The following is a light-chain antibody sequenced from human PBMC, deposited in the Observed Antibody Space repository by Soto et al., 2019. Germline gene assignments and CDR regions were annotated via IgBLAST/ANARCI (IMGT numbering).Light chain of an antibody. V-gene: IGLV2-8*01. J-gene: IGLJ2*01. Sequence: QSVLTQPPSASGSPGQSVTISCTGTSSDVGGYNYVSWYQQHPGKAPKLIIYEVTQRPSGVPDRFSGSKSGNTASLTVSGLQTDDEADYYCSSYAGSDNFGVFGGGTKLPVL. CDR1: SSDVGGYNY. CDR3: SSYAGSDNFGV. CDR2: EVT.